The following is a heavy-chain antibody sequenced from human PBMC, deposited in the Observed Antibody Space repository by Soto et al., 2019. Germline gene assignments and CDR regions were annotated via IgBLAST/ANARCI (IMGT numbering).Heavy chain of an antibody. V-gene: IGHV1-69*01. Sequence: QVQLVQSGAEVKKPGSSVKVSCKASGGTFSSYAISWVRQAPGQGLEWMGGIIPIFGTANYAQKFQGRVTITADESTSPAYMELSSLRSEDTAVYYCARVINRDCSSTSCFQDDAFDIWGQGTMVTVSS. CDR2: IIPIFGTA. J-gene: IGHJ3*02. D-gene: IGHD2-2*01. CDR3: ARVINRDCSSTSCFQDDAFDI. CDR1: GGTFSSYA.